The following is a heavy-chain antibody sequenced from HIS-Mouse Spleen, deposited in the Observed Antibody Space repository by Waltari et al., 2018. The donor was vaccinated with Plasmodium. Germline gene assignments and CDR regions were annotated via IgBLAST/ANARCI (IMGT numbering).Heavy chain of an antibody. J-gene: IGHJ4*02. Sequence: EVQLVGYGGGLVKPGGSLRLACAASGFTLGSTSMNWVRTAPGKGLEWVSSISSSSSYIYYADSVKGRFTISRDNAKNSLYLQMNSLRAEDTAVYYCARESSSSWYFDYWGQGTLVTVSS. CDR1: GFTLGSTS. CDR2: ISSSSSYI. V-gene: IGHV3-21*01. CDR3: ARESSSSWYFDY. D-gene: IGHD6-13*01.